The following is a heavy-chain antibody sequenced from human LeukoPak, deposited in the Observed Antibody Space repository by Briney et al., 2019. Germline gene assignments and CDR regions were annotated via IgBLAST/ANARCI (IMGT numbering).Heavy chain of an antibody. V-gene: IGHV3-66*01. CDR1: GFTVSSNY. J-gene: IGHJ6*03. CDR2: IYSGGST. Sequence: GGSLRLSCAASGFTVSSNYMSWVRQAPGKGLEWVSIIYSGGSTYYADSVKGRFTISRDNSKSTLYLQMNSLRAEDTAVYYCARVIAARERAWFGELRPYYYYYMHVWGKGTTVTISS. D-gene: IGHD3-10*01. CDR3: ARVIAARERAWFGELRPYYYYYMHV.